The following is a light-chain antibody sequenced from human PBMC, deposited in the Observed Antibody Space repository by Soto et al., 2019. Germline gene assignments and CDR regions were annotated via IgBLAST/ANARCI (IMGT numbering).Light chain of an antibody. CDR1: QSVSTY. CDR3: HQSYDFPWT. Sequence: DIQVTQSPSSLSASAGDRVTITCRTSQSVSTYVTWYQQKPGKAPYLLIYRTSILQTGVPSRFSGAGSGTEFTLTVSSLQTEDFATYYCHQSYDFPWTFGQGTKVEI. CDR2: RTS. J-gene: IGKJ1*01. V-gene: IGKV1-39*01.